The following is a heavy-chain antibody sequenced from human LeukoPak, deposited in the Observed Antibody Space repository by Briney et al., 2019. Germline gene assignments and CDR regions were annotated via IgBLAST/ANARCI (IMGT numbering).Heavy chain of an antibody. CDR2: ISSSSSYI. CDR3: ARDRHDSSSWQYYYYYYYMDV. V-gene: IGHV3-21*01. J-gene: IGHJ6*03. Sequence: GGSLTLSCAPSGFTFSSYSMNWVRQPPGKGLEWVSSISSSSSYIYYADSVKGRFTISRDNARNSLYLQMNSLRAEDTAVYYCARDRHDSSSWQYYYYYYYMDVWGKGTTVTISS. CDR1: GFTFSSYS. D-gene: IGHD6-13*01.